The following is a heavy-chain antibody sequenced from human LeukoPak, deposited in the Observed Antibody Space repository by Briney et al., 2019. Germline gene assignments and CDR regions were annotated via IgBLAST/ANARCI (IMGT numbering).Heavy chain of an antibody. CDR1: GYTFTSYG. J-gene: IGHJ3*02. Sequence: ASVKVSCTASGYTFTSYGISWVRQAPGQGLEWMGWISAYNGNTNYAQKFQGRVTMTRDTSTSTAYMELSSLRSDDTAVYYCARDFTAKAFDIWGQGTMVNVSS. CDR2: ISAYNGNT. V-gene: IGHV1-18*01. D-gene: IGHD3-16*01. CDR3: ARDFTAKAFDI.